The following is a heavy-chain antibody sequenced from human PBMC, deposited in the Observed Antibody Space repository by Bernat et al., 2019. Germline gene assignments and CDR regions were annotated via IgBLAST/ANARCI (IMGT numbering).Heavy chain of an antibody. V-gene: IGHV3-30*18. J-gene: IGHJ4*02. Sequence: QVQLVESGGGLVKPGGSLRLSCAASGFTFSDYYMSWIRQAPGKGLEWVAVISYDGGTKYYADSVRGRFTISRDNFRGTLSLQMNSLRAEDTAVYYCAKANYGDFYYFNYWGQGTVVTVSS. D-gene: IGHD4-17*01. CDR2: ISYDGGTK. CDR3: AKANYGDFYYFNY. CDR1: GFTFSDYY.